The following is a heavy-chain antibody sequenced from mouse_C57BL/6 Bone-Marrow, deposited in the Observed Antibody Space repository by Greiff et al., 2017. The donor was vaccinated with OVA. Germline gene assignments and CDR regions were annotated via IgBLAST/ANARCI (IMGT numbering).Heavy chain of an antibody. CDR2: IYPSDSET. CDR3: ARRWFDY. Sequence: QSCKASGYTFTSYWMDWVKQRPGQGLEWIGNIYPSDSETHYNQKFKDKATLTVDKSSSTAYMQPSSLTSEDSAVYYCARRWFDYWGQGTTLTVSS. V-gene: IGHV1-61*01. D-gene: IGHD1-1*02. J-gene: IGHJ2*01. CDR1: GYTFTSYW.